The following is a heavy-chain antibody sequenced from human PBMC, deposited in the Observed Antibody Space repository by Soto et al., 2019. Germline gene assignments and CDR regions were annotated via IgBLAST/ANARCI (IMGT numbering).Heavy chain of an antibody. CDR3: VMVDNYVTPTPQDV. Sequence: QVQLVQSGDEVKKPGASVKVSCKASGYIFVNYGIAWVRQAPGQGLEWMGWISPYTGNTHSATKVQGRLTMTTDTSTSSANLDLGSLTSDDTAVYYCVMVDNYVTPTPQDVWGQRTTVTVSS. CDR2: ISPYTGNT. CDR1: GYIFVNYG. D-gene: IGHD3-16*01. J-gene: IGHJ6*02. V-gene: IGHV1-18*01.